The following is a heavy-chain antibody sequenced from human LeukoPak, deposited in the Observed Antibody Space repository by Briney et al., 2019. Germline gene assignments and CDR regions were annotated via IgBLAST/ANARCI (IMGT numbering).Heavy chain of an antibody. CDR3: ASHNFRIAVAGV. CDR2: IYYSGST. Sequence: PSETLSLTCTVSAGSISSSSYYWGWIRQPPGKGLEWIGSIYYSGSTYYNPSLKSRATISVDTSKNQFSLKLSSVTAADTAVYYCASHNFRIAVAGVWGQGTLVTVSS. V-gene: IGHV4-39*07. CDR1: AGSISSSSYY. J-gene: IGHJ4*02. D-gene: IGHD6-19*01.